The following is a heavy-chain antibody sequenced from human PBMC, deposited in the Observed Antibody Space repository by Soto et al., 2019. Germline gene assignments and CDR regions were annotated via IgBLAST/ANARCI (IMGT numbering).Heavy chain of an antibody. J-gene: IGHJ5*02. V-gene: IGHV1-46*01. D-gene: IGHD3-3*01. Sequence: ASVKVSCKASGYTFTSYYMHWVRQAPGQGLEWMGIINPSGGSTSYAQKFQGRVTMTRDTSTSTVYMELSSLRSEDTAMYYCARAGTTIFGVVTWFDPWGQGTLVTVSS. CDR2: INPSGGST. CDR3: ARAGTTIFGVVTWFDP. CDR1: GYTFTSYY.